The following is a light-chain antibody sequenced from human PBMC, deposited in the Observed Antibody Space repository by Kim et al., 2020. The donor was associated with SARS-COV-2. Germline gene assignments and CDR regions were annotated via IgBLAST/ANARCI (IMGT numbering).Light chain of an antibody. J-gene: IGKJ1*01. CDR3: QQYYSYPWT. CDR2: AAS. Sequence: ASTGDRVTITCRSSQGISSYLAWYQQKPGKAPKLLIYAASTLQSGVPSRFSGSGSGTDFTLTISCLQSEDFATYYCQQYYSYPWTFGQGTKVDIK. V-gene: IGKV1-8*01. CDR1: QGISSY.